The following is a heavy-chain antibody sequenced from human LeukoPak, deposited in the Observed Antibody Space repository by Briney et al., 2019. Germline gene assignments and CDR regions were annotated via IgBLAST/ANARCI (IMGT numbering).Heavy chain of an antibody. D-gene: IGHD6-19*01. CDR3: ARGPFRSLAVAGPRHDYSYYYTDV. Sequence: ASVKVSCKASGNTFSRYGCSWLRQSRGQGLELVGWTSAYNGHTNYAHNFHGRVTMTTQTSTTTSYMELMNLRSDDTAVYSCARGPFRSLAVAGPRHDYSYYYTDVWGKGTPVTVSS. CDR2: TSAYNGHT. CDR1: GNTFSRYG. V-gene: IGHV1-18*01. J-gene: IGHJ6*03.